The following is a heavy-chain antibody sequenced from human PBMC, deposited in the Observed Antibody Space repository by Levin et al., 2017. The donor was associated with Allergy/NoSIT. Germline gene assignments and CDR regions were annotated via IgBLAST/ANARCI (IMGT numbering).Heavy chain of an antibody. CDR2: IGVDTRYI. Sequence: GGSLRLSCAASGFSFSTYSMTWLRQAPGKGLEWVSSIGVDTRYIHYAGSVKGRFTVSRDNARNSLYLQMNSLRVEDTALYYCARDSARTSMFGEVDVWGKGASVTVS. CDR3: ARDSARTSMFGEVDV. J-gene: IGHJ6*03. V-gene: IGHV3-21*01. CDR1: GFSFSTYS. D-gene: IGHD3-3*02.